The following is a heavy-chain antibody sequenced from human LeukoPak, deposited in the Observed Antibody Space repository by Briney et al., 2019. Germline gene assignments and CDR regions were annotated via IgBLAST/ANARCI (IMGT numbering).Heavy chain of an antibody. J-gene: IGHJ2*01. D-gene: IGHD2-21*01. V-gene: IGHV3-48*03. CDR3: ARAGDKGTANWYFDL. CDR1: GFTFARSE. Sequence: PGGSLRLSRAAAGFTFARSEMNWVRQAPGKGLEWISSSSMYYADSVKGRFTISRENAKLTLYLQMNSLRPEDTAVYYCARAGDKGTANWYFDLWGRGTLVTVSS. CDR2: SSM.